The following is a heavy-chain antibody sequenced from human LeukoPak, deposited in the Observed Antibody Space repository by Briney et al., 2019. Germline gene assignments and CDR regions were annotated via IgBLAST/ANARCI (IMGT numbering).Heavy chain of an antibody. CDR2: INPNRGGT. J-gene: IGHJ4*02. D-gene: IGHD3-3*01. V-gene: IGHV1-2*02. CDR3: ARAAIFGVVIMSHFDY. Sequence: GASVKVSCKASGYTFTGYYMHWVRQAPGQGLEWMGWINPNRGGTNYAQKFQGRVTMTRDTSISTAYMELSRLRSDDTAVYYCARAAIFGVVIMSHFDYWGQGTLVTVSS. CDR1: GYTFTGYY.